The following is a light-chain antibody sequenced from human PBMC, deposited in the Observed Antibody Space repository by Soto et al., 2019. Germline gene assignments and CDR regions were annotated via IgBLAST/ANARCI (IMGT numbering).Light chain of an antibody. V-gene: IGKV3-15*01. CDR2: GAF. J-gene: IGKJ1*01. CDR1: QSISSN. CDR3: QQYNNWA. Sequence: EIVMTQSPATLSVSPGERATLSCRASQSISSNVAWYQQKPGQAPRLLIYGAFTRATGIPARFSGSGSGTEFTLTISRLPSEDFAVYYCQQYNNWAFGQGTKVEIK.